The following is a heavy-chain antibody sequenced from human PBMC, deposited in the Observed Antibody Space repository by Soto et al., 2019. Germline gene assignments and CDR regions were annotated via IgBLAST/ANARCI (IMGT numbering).Heavy chain of an antibody. J-gene: IGHJ4*02. CDR1: GGTFSSYT. V-gene: IGHV1-69*02. CDR2: IIPILGIA. CDR3: AGSEGVVVPAAVDY. D-gene: IGHD2-2*01. Sequence: QVQLVQSGAEVKKPGSSVNVSCKASGGTFSSYTISWVRQAPGQGLEWMGRIIPILGIANYAQKFQGRVTVTADKSTGTAYREVSSLRSEDTAVYYCAGSEGVVVPAAVDYWGQGTLVTVSS.